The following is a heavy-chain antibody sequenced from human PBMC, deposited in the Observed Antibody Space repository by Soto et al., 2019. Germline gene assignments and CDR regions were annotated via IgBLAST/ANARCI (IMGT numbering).Heavy chain of an antibody. D-gene: IGHD3-10*01. Sequence: SETLSLTCTVSGGSISSGGYYWSWIRQHPGKGLEWIGYIYYTGNTYYNPSLRSRVTISEDTSKNQFSLKLSSVTVADTAVYYCARGEASMVRGVSNWFDPWGQGTLVTVSS. V-gene: IGHV4-31*03. CDR3: ARGEASMVRGVSNWFDP. CDR1: GGSISSGGYY. J-gene: IGHJ5*02. CDR2: IYYTGNT.